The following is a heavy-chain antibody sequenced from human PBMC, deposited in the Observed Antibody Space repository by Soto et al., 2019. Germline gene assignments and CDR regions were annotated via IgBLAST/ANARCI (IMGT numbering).Heavy chain of an antibody. V-gene: IGHV1-18*01. Sequence: ASVTVSCKAAGYTFTSHGISWVRQAPGQGLEWVGWISAYNGNTNNAQKLQGRVNMTTDTSTSTTYMTLRSLRSDDTAVYYCARESVGAFDYWGQGTLVTVSS. CDR3: ARESVGAFDY. CDR1: GYTFTSHG. D-gene: IGHD1-26*01. CDR2: ISAYNGNT. J-gene: IGHJ4*02.